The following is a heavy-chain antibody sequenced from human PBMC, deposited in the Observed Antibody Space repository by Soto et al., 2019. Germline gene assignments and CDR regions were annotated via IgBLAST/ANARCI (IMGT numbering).Heavy chain of an antibody. CDR3: ARGADILTGYYSVLGNYFDY. D-gene: IGHD3-9*01. V-gene: IGHV3-33*01. CDR2: IWYDGSNK. J-gene: IGHJ4*02. CDR1: GFTFSSYG. Sequence: QVQLVESGGGVVQPGRSLRLSCAASGFTFSSYGMHWVRQAPGKGLEWVAVIWYDGSNKYYADSVKGRFTISRDNSKNTLFLQMNSLRAEDTAVYYCARGADILTGYYSVLGNYFDYWGQGTLVTVSS.